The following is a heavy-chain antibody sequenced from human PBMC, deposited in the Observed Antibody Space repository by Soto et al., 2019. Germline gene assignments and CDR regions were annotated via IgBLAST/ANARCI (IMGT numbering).Heavy chain of an antibody. V-gene: IGHV3-74*01. Sequence: EVQLVESGGGLVQPGGSLRLSCAASGFTFSSYWMHWVRQAPGKGLVWVSRINSDGSSTSYADSVKGRFTISRDNAKTTLYLQMNSLRAEDTAVYYCARVREYSSSWYGVYNWFDPWGQGTLVTVSS. D-gene: IGHD6-13*01. CDR3: ARVREYSSSWYGVYNWFDP. CDR1: GFTFSSYW. CDR2: INSDGSST. J-gene: IGHJ5*02.